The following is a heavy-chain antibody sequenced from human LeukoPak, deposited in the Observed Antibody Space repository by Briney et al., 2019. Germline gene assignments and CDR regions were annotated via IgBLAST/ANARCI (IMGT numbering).Heavy chain of an antibody. CDR3: AQSFYDSSGLYFDY. D-gene: IGHD3-22*01. CDR2: ISSSSNYI. Sequence: GSLRLSCAASGFTFSSYSMNWVRQAPGKGLEWVSSISSSSNYIYYADSVKGRFTISRDNAKNSLYLQMNSLRAEDTAVYYCAQSFYDSSGLYFDYWGQGTLVTVSS. J-gene: IGHJ4*02. CDR1: GFTFSSYS. V-gene: IGHV3-21*01.